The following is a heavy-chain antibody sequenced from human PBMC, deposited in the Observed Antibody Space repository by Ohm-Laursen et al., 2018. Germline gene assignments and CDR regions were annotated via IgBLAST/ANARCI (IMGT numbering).Heavy chain of an antibody. Sequence: ASVKVSCKASGYTFTSYDINWVRQATGQGLEWMGWMNPNSGNTGYAQKFQGRVTMTRNTSISTAYMELSSLRSEDTAVYYCARDGSGSYYPIYYYYGIDVWGQGTTVTVSS. V-gene: IGHV1-8*01. D-gene: IGHD3-10*01. CDR1: GYTFTSYD. CDR3: ARDGSGSYYPIYYYYGIDV. CDR2: MNPNSGNT. J-gene: IGHJ6*02.